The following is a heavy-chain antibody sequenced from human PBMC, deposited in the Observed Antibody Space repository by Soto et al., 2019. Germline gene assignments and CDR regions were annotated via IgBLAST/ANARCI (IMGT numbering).Heavy chain of an antibody. V-gene: IGHV1-69*02. CDR1: GGTFSSYT. D-gene: IGHD5-12*01. CDR3: ASGGDIVATILDAFDI. Sequence: QVQLVQSGAEVKKPGSSVKVSCKASGGTFSSYTISWVRQAPGQGLEWMGRIIPILGIANYAQKIQGRVKINADNSTSTAYMGLRSLISEDTAVYYCASGGDIVATILDAFDIWGQGTMVTVSS. CDR2: IIPILGIA. J-gene: IGHJ3*02.